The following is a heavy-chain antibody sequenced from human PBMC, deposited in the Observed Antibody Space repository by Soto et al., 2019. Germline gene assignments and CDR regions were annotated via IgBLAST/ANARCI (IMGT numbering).Heavy chain of an antibody. V-gene: IGHV3-30*03. CDR2: ISYDGNNK. J-gene: IGHJ3*02. D-gene: IGHD1-26*01. Sequence: VQLVESGGGVVQHGRSLRLSCTASGLTFNIYDIYWVRQAPGKGLEWVSLISYDGNNKYYADSVKGRFTISRDNSKNTLYLQMDSLRAEATAVYHCAIIHSGSFGFDIWGQGTMVIFSS. CDR1: GLTFNIYD. CDR3: AIIHSGSFGFDI.